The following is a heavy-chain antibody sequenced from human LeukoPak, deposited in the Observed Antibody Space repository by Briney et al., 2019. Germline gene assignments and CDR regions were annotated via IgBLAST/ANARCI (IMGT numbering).Heavy chain of an antibody. CDR1: GFTFSSYG. CDR2: ISGSGGST. CDR3: AKGRDYYDSSGHYPSDAFDI. J-gene: IGHJ3*02. D-gene: IGHD3-22*01. V-gene: IGHV3-23*01. Sequence: GGSLRLSCAASGFTFSSYGMSWVRQAPGKGLEWVSAISGSGGSTYYADSVKGRFTISRDNSKNTLYLQMNSLRAEDTAVYYCAKGRDYYDSSGHYPSDAFDIWGQGTMVTVSS.